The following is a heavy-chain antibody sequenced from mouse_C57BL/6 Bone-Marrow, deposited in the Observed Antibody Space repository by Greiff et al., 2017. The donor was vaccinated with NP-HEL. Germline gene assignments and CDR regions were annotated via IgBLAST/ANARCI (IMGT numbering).Heavy chain of an antibody. V-gene: IGHV5-17*01. CDR1: GFTFSDYG. CDR3: ARPYYHAMDY. J-gene: IGHJ4*01. Sequence: EVKLMESGGGLVKPGGSLKLSCAASGFTFSDYGMHWVRQAPEQGLEWVAYISIGSSTIYYADTVKGRFTISRDNAKNTLFLQMTSLRSEDTAMYYCARPYYHAMDYWGQGNAVTVSS. CDR2: ISIGSSTI.